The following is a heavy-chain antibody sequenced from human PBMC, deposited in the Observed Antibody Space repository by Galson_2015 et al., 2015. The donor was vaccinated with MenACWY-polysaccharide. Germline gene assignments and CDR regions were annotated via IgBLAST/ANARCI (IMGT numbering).Heavy chain of an antibody. D-gene: IGHD5-18*01. CDR1: GGSLTAYY. CDR2: IFYSGST. CDR3: ARSPGGYSSGGQIDS. Sequence: LSLTCSVSGGSLTAYYWAWIRQPPGKGLEWVGCIFYSGSTKYSPSLNSRVTISVDTSNNQFSLKLSSVTAADTAVHYCARSPGGYSSGGQIDSWGQGSLVTVSS. V-gene: IGHV4-59*01. J-gene: IGHJ4*02.